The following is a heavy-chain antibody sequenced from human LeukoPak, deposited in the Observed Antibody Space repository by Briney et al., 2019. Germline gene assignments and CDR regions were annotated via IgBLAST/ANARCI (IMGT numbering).Heavy chain of an antibody. Sequence: PSETLSLTCAVYGGSFSGYYWSWIRQPPGKGLEWIGEINHSGSTNYNPSLKSRVTISVDTSKNQFSLKLSSVTAADTAVYYCARGGGTGYQLLSGGGAWAYNDYWGQGTLVTVSS. V-gene: IGHV4-34*01. CDR2: INHSGST. CDR1: GGSFSGYY. D-gene: IGHD2-2*01. J-gene: IGHJ4*02. CDR3: ARGGGTGYQLLSGGGAWAYNDY.